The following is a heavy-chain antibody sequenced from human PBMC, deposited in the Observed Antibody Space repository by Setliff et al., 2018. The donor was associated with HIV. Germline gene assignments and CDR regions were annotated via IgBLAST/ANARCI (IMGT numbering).Heavy chain of an antibody. D-gene: IGHD2-21*02. CDR2: VYYTGST. V-gene: IGHV4-39*02. J-gene: IGHJ6*03. CDR1: DGSISRTSYY. Sequence: PSETLSLTCTVSDGSISRTSYYWGWIRQPPGRGLEWIGSVYYTGSTYYNPSLKSRVTISVDTSKNQFSLKLRSVSAADTAVYYCARETVVTPAGHYYYMDVWGKGTTVTVSS. CDR3: ARETVVTPAGHYYYMDV.